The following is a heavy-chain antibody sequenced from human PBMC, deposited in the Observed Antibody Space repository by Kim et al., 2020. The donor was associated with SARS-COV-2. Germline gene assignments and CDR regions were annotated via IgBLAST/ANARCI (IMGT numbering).Heavy chain of an antibody. D-gene: IGHD4-17*01. CDR2: ISSSGSTI. Sequence: GGSLRLSCAASGFTFSSYEMNWVRQAPGKGLEWVSYISSSGSTIYYADSVKGRFTISRDNAKNSLYLQMNSLRAEDTAVYYCAREGPYTVTTLHPWGQGTLVTVSS. CDR3: AREGPYTVTTLHP. J-gene: IGHJ5*02. CDR1: GFTFSSYE. V-gene: IGHV3-48*03.